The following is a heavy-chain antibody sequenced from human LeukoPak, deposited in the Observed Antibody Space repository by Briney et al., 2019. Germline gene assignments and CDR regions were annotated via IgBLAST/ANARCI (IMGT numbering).Heavy chain of an antibody. CDR2: ISYDGSNK. V-gene: IGHV3-30*01. J-gene: IGHJ4*02. CDR1: GFTFSSYA. Sequence: GGSLRLSCAASGFTFSSYAMHWVRQAPGKGLEWVAVISYDGSNKYYADSVKGRFTISRDNSKNTLYLQMNSLRAEDTAEYYCAREGSTPPPNYGGLDYWGQGTLVTVSS. CDR3: AREGSTPPPNYGGLDY. D-gene: IGHD4-23*01.